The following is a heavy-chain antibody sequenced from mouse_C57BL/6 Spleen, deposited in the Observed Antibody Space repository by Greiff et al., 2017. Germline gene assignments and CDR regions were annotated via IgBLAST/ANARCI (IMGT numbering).Heavy chain of an antibody. CDR2: IDPSDSYT. CDR3: ARRDYGSSYLDY. Sequence: VKLQESGAELVMPGASVKLSCKASGYTFTSYWMHWVKQRPGQGLEWIGEIDPSDSYTNYNQKFKGKSTMTVDKSSSTAYMQLSSLTSEDSAVYYCARRDYGSSYLDYWGQGTTLTVSS. D-gene: IGHD1-1*01. CDR1: GYTFTSYW. V-gene: IGHV1-69*01. J-gene: IGHJ2*01.